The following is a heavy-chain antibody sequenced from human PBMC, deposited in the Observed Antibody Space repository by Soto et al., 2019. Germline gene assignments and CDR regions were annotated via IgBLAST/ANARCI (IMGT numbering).Heavy chain of an antibody. D-gene: IGHD6-19*01. V-gene: IGHV4-59*01. CDR3: ARDNRFSIPVAGHYYYGMDV. CDR1: GGSINNYY. CDR2: IYYSGST. Sequence: LSLTCTVSGGSINNYYWNWIRQPPGKGLEWIGYIYYSGSTNYNPSLKSRVTISVDTSKNQFSLKLSSVTAADTAVYYCARDNRFSIPVAGHYYYGMDVWGQGTTVTVSS. J-gene: IGHJ6*02.